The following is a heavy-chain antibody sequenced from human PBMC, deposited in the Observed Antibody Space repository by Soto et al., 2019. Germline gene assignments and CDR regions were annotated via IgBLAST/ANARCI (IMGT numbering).Heavy chain of an antibody. CDR2: ISAYNGNT. V-gene: IGHV1-18*01. CDR1: GYTFTSYG. D-gene: IGHD4-17*01. Sequence: GASVKVSCKASGYTFTSYGISWVRQAPGQGLEWMGWISAYNGNTNYAQKLQGRVTMTTDTSTSTAYMELRSLRSDDTAVYYCAGAVGDYENWFDPWAREPWSPSPQ. CDR3: AGAVGDYENWFDP. J-gene: IGHJ5*02.